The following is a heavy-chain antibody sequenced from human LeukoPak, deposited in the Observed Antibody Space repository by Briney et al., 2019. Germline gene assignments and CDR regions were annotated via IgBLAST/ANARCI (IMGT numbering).Heavy chain of an antibody. Sequence: SETLSLTCAVYGGSFSGYYWSWIRQPPGKGLEWIGEINHSGSTNYNPSLKSRVTISVDTSKNQFSLKLSSVTAADTAVYYCARCFVVVLPAIVVFDIWGKGKMVTV. J-gene: IGHJ3*02. CDR1: GGSFSGYY. V-gene: IGHV4-34*01. D-gene: IGHD2-21*01. CDR3: ARCFVVVLPAIVVFDI. CDR2: INHSGST.